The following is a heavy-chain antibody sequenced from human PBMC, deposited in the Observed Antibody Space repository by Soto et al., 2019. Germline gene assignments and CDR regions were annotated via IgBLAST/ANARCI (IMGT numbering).Heavy chain of an antibody. Sequence: QVQLVQSGAEVKKPGSSVKVSCKASGGTFSSYAISWVRQAPGQGLEWMGGLIPIFGTATYAQKFQGRVTITADESTSTAYMELSSLRSEDTAVYYCATRTTVAYYYYYGMDVWGQGTTVTVSS. J-gene: IGHJ6*02. CDR1: GGTFSSYA. V-gene: IGHV1-69*01. D-gene: IGHD4-17*01. CDR2: LIPIFGTA. CDR3: ATRTTVAYYYYYGMDV.